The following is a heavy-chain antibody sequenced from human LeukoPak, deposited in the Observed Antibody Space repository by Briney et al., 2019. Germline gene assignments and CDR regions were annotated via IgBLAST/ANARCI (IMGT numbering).Heavy chain of an antibody. CDR2: IYPGDSDT. CDR1: GYSFTSYW. Sequence: GESLKISCKGSGYSFTSYWIGWVRQLPGKGLEGMGIIYPGDSDTRYSPSFQGQVTISADKSISTAYLQWSSLEASDTAMYYCARSPPRHSFWFDPWGQGTLVTVSS. V-gene: IGHV5-51*01. D-gene: IGHD3-3*02. J-gene: IGHJ5*02. CDR3: ARSPPRHSFWFDP.